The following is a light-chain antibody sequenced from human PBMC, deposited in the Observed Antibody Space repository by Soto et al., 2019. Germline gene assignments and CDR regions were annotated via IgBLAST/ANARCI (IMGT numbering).Light chain of an antibody. CDR2: KVS. CDR1: QRLVYSDGNTY. CDR3: VQGTHWPRP. J-gene: IGKJ4*01. Sequence: DVVMTQSPLFLPFTLGQTASTSCGPSQRLVYSDGNTYLNWFQQRPGQPPRRLIYKVSNRDSGGPDRFSGSGLGSDFTLKISRVEAEDVGVYYCVQGTHWPRPVGGGTKVEIK. V-gene: IGKV2-30*01.